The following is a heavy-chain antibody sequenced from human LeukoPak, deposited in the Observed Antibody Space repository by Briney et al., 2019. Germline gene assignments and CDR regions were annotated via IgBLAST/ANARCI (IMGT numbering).Heavy chain of an antibody. V-gene: IGHV4-59*01. D-gene: IGHD6-13*01. J-gene: IGHJ4*02. CDR2: IYYSGST. Sequence: PSETLSLTCTVSGGSISSYYWSWIRQPPGKGLEWIGYIYYSGSTNYNPSLKSRVTISVDTSKNQFSLKLSSVTAADTAVYYCARASRAAALYYFDYWGQGTLVTVSS. CDR1: GGSISSYY. CDR3: ARASRAAALYYFDY.